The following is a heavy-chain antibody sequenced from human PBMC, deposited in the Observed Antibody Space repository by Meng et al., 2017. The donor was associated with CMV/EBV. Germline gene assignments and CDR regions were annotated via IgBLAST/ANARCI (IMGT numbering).Heavy chain of an antibody. V-gene: IGHV1-2*02. CDR3: ARVLGYCGSTSCSPFDY. D-gene: IGHD2-2*01. J-gene: IGHJ4*02. CDR1: GYTFTGYY. CDR2: INPNSGGT. Sequence: ASVKVSCKASGYTFTGYYMHWVRQAPGQGLEWMGWINPNSGGTNYAQKFQGRVTMTRDTSISTAYMELSRLRSDDTAVYYCARVLGYCGSTSCSPFDYWGQGTLVTVSS.